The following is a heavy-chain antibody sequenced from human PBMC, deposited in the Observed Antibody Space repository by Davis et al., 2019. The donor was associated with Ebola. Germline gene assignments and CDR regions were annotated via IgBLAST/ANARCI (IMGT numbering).Heavy chain of an antibody. V-gene: IGHV4-34*01. Sequence: SETLSLTCAVYGGSFRAYLWSWIRQSPGKGLEWIGKISHGGVSDYNPSLKSRVIISVDPSKNQFSLRLSSVTAADTAVYYCARLGYRLFDPWGQGTLVTVSS. CDR1: GGSFRAYL. J-gene: IGHJ5*02. CDR2: ISHGGVS. CDR3: ARLGYRLFDP. D-gene: IGHD2-2*01.